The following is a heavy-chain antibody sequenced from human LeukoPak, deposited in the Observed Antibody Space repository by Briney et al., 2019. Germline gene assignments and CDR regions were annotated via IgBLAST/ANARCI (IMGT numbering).Heavy chain of an antibody. J-gene: IGHJ4*02. CDR2: ISGSSDTR. V-gene: IGHV3-48*01. Sequence: GRSLRLSCAASGFTFSSYSMNWVRQAPGKGLEWVSYISGSSDTRYYADSVKGRFTISRDNAKNSLYRQMNSLRAEDTAVYYCARAPYTSGWYRGDNDYWGQGTLVTVSS. CDR1: GFTFSSYS. CDR3: ARAPYTSGWYRGDNDY. D-gene: IGHD6-19*01.